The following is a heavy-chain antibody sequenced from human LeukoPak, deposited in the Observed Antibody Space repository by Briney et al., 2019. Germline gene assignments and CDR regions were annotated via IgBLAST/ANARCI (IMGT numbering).Heavy chain of an antibody. CDR3: ARDRRHLKSIAARPVDWYFDL. Sequence: ASVKVSCKVSGYTLTELSMHWVRQAPGKGLEWMGGFDPEDGETIYAQKFQGRVTVTEDTSTDTAYMELSSLRSEDTAVYYCARDRRHLKSIAARPVDWYFDLWGRGTLVTVSS. CDR1: GYTLTELS. D-gene: IGHD6-6*01. V-gene: IGHV1-24*01. J-gene: IGHJ2*01. CDR2: FDPEDGET.